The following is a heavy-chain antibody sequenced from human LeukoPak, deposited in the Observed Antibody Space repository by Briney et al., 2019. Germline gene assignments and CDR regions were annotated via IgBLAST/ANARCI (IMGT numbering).Heavy chain of an antibody. Sequence: PGGSLRLSCAASGFTFGSYSMNWVRQAPGKGLEWVSSISSSSSYIYYADSVKGRFTISRDNAKNSLYLQMNSLRAEDTAVYYCARTLTYYYDSSGFWDAFDIWGQGTMVTVSS. CDR2: ISSSSSYI. J-gene: IGHJ3*02. D-gene: IGHD3-22*01. V-gene: IGHV3-21*01. CDR3: ARTLTYYYDSSGFWDAFDI. CDR1: GFTFGSYS.